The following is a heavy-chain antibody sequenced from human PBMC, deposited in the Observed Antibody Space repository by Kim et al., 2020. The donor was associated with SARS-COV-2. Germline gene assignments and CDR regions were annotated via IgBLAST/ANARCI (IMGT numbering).Heavy chain of an antibody. D-gene: IGHD6-13*01. CDR3: AKIAIAAAGTFDY. CDR1: GFTFSSYG. V-gene: IGHV3-30*18. CDR2: ISYDGSNK. J-gene: IGHJ4*02. Sequence: GGSLRLSCAASGFTFSSYGMHWVRQAPGKGLEWVAVISYDGSNKYYADSVKGRFTISRDNSKNTLYLQMNSLRAEDTAVYYCAKIAIAAAGTFDYWGQGT.